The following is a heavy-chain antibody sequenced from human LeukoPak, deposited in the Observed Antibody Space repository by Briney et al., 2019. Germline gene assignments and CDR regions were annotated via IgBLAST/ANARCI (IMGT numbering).Heavy chain of an antibody. CDR3: ARGGKYSSSWYMDY. J-gene: IGHJ4*02. V-gene: IGHV4-59*01. Sequence: PSETLSLTCTVSGGSISSYYWSWIRQPPGKGLEWIGYIYYSGSTNYNPSLKSRVTISVDTSKNQFSLKLSSVTAADTAVYYCARGGKYSSSWYMDYWGQGTLVTVSS. CDR1: GGSISSYY. CDR2: IYYSGST. D-gene: IGHD6-13*01.